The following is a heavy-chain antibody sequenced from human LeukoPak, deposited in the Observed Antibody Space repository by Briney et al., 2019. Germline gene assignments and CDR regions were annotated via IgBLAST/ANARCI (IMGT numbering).Heavy chain of an antibody. CDR1: GYTFTRYY. V-gene: IGHV1-2*02. D-gene: IGHD4-17*01. Sequence: ASVKVSCKASGYTFTRYYIHWVRRAPGQGLEWMGWINPNSGDTNYAQKFQDRVTLTRDTSINTAYMDLTNLRSDDTAVYYCARPNGDYSNWFDPWGQGTLVTVSS. CDR3: ARPNGDYSNWFDP. CDR2: INPNSGDT. J-gene: IGHJ5*02.